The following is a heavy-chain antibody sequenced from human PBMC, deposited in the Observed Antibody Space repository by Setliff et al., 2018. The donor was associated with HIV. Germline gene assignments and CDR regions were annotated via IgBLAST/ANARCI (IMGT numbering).Heavy chain of an antibody. CDR1: GYSISSGYY. D-gene: IGHD3-10*01. CDR3: ARNRVPSSL. V-gene: IGHV4-38-2*02. Sequence: SETLSLTCTVSGYSISSGYYWGWIRQPPGKGLEWIGSMYHSGSTYYNPSLKSRITMSLDASKDQFSLKLNSVIAADTAVYYCARNRVPSSLWGQGTLVTVSS. CDR2: MYHSGST. J-gene: IGHJ4*02.